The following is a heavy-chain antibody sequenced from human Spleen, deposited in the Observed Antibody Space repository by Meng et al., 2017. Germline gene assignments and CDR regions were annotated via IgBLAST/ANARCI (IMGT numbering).Heavy chain of an antibody. CDR3: SGHVDD. Sequence: GESLKISCAASGFTFSNAWMTWVRQAPGKGLEWIGRMKSNVDGGTVDYAAAVKGRFFISRDDSENTFYLQMNSLKTEDTAVYYCSGHVDDWGHGKLVTVSS. V-gene: IGHV3-15*01. CDR2: MKSNVDGGTV. CDR1: GFTFSNAW. J-gene: IGHJ4*01.